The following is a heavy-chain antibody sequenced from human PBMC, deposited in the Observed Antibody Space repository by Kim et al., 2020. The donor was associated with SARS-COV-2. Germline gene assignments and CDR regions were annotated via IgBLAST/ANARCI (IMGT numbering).Heavy chain of an antibody. Sequence: ASVKVSCKVSGYTLTELSMHWVRQAPGKGLEWMGGFDPEDGETIYAQKFQGRVTMTEDTSTDTAYMELSSLRSEDTAVYYCATGPKLLWFGEFYWFGPWGQGAHVTVPS. CDR2: FDPEDGET. CDR3: ATGPKLLWFGEFYWFGP. J-gene: IGHJ5*02. D-gene: IGHD3-10*01. V-gene: IGHV1-24*01. CDR1: GYTLTELS.